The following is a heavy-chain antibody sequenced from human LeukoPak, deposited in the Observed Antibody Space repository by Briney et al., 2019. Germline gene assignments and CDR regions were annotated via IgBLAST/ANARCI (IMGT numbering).Heavy chain of an antibody. V-gene: IGHV3-30*02. D-gene: IGHD1-26*01. CDR1: GFSFSTYG. J-gene: IGHJ4*02. CDR3: AKEPRERELPDY. CDR2: IRYDGSNK. Sequence: PGGSLRLSCAASGFSFSTYGMHWVRQAPGKGLEWVAFIRYDGSNKYYADSVKGRFTISRDNSRNTLYLQMNSLRVEDTAVYYCAKEPRERELPDYWGQGTLVTVSS.